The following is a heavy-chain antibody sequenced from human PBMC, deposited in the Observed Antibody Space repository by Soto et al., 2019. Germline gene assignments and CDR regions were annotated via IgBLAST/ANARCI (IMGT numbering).Heavy chain of an antibody. CDR3: ASAVAGTHDAFDI. V-gene: IGHV1-18*01. D-gene: IGHD6-19*01. CDR1: GYAVTSYG. J-gene: IGHJ3*02. CDR2: ISAYNGNT. Sequence: ASVKVSCKASGYAVTSYGISWVRQAPGQGLEWMGWISAYNGNTNYAQKLQGRVTMTTDTSTSTAYMELRSLRSDDTAVYYCASAVAGTHDAFDIWDQGRMVTVSS.